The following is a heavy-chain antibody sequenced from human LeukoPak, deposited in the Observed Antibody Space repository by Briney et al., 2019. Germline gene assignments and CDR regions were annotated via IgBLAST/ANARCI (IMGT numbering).Heavy chain of an antibody. Sequence: SETLSLTCTVSGGSIGTDSHYWGWIRQTPGKGLEWIGLINFSGATYYNPSLESRVTISVDTSKNQFSLRLTSVTAADTAVYYCARESSSSPDYWGQGTLVTVSS. D-gene: IGHD6-6*01. J-gene: IGHJ4*02. V-gene: IGHV4-39*07. CDR2: INFSGAT. CDR1: GGSIGTDSHY. CDR3: ARESSSSPDY.